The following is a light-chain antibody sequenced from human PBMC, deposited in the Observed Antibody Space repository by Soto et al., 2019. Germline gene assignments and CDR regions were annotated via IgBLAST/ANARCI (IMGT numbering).Light chain of an antibody. V-gene: IGKV3-11*01. Sequence: EIVLTQSPATLSLSPGERATLSCRASQSVGYFLAWYQQKPGQAPRLLIYDASNRATGIPARFSGSGSGTDFTLTISSLEPEDFAVYSRQQRSNWPRTFGQGTKV. CDR1: QSVGYF. J-gene: IGKJ1*01. CDR3: QQRSNWPRT. CDR2: DAS.